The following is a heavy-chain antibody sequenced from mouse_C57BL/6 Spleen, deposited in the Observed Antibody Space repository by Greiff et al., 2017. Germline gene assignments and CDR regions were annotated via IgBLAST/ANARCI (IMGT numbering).Heavy chain of an antibody. CDR3: TLITTVVDYFDY. CDR2: IYPGNSDT. J-gene: IGHJ2*01. CDR1: GYTFTSYW. D-gene: IGHD1-1*01. V-gene: IGHV1-5*01. Sequence: EVQLQQSGTVLARPGASVKMSCKTSGYTFTSYWMHWVKQRPGQGLEWIGAIYPGNSDTSYNQKFKGKAKLTAVTSASTAYMELSSLTNEDSAVYYCTLITTVVDYFDYWGQGTTLTVSS.